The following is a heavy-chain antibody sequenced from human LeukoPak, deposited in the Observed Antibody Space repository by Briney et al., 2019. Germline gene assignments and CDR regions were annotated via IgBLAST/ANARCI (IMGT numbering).Heavy chain of an antibody. CDR3: ARDSSGWYSYFDY. CDR1: GGSISSYY. V-gene: IGHV4-59*01. CDR2: IYYTGST. Sequence: SETLSLTCTVSGGSISSYYWSWIRQPPGKGLEWIGYIYYTGSTIYNPSLKSRVTMSVDTSKNQLSLRLSSVTAADTAVYYCARDSSGWYSYFDYWGQGTLVTVSS. D-gene: IGHD6-19*01. J-gene: IGHJ4*02.